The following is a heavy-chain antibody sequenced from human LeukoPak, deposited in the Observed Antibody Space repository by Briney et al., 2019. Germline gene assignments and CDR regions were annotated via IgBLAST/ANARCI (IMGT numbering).Heavy chain of an antibody. CDR3: ARSLRSTSPPQSDY. Sequence: SQTLSLTCTVSGGSISSGGYYWSWIRQPPGKGLEWIGYIYHSGSTYYNPSLKSRVTISVDRSENQFSLKLSSVTAADTAVYYCARSLRSTSPPQSDYWGQGTLVTVSS. CDR1: GGSISSGGYY. CDR2: IYHSGST. V-gene: IGHV4-30-2*01. J-gene: IGHJ4*02. D-gene: IGHD2-2*01.